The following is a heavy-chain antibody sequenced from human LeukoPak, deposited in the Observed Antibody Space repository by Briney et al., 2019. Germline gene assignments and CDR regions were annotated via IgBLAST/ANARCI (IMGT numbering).Heavy chain of an antibody. CDR3: ATEPQFNWFDP. Sequence: ASVKVSCKASGYTFTSNYIHWVRQAPGQGLEWMGMIYPRDGSTSYAQKFQGRVTVTRDTSTSTAYMELSSLRSEDTAVYYCATEPQFNWFDPWGQGTLVTVSS. CDR1: GYTFTSNY. V-gene: IGHV1-46*01. CDR2: IYPRDGST. J-gene: IGHJ5*02.